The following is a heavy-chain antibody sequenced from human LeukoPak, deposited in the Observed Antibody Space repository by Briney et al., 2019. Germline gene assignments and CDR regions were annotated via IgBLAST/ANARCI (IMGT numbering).Heavy chain of an antibody. V-gene: IGHV3-7*01. D-gene: IGHD5-24*01. Sequence: GGALRLSCAASGFTFNTYSMGWVRQAPGKGLECVANIQQDGSEEYCVDSVKGRFTISGDNAKNSLYLQMNSLRAEDTAIYYCARWRWQQSEFDYWGQGSLVTVSS. CDR3: ARWRWQQSEFDY. J-gene: IGHJ4*02. CDR1: GFTFNTYS. CDR2: IQQDGSEE.